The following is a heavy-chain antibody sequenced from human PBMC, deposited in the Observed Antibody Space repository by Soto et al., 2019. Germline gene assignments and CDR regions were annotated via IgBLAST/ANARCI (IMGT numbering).Heavy chain of an antibody. D-gene: IGHD1-26*01. J-gene: IGHJ4*02. Sequence: QVQLVQSGAEVKKPGASVKVSCKASGYTLTSYDISWVRQAPGQGLEWMGWSSTYSSRTNFAQKFRGRVTVTTDTSTSTVYMELRTLTSDDTAVYYYVSGSISSATAFDYWGQGTLVTVSS. CDR2: SSTYSSRT. CDR1: GYTLTSYD. V-gene: IGHV1-18*01. CDR3: VSGSISSATAFDY.